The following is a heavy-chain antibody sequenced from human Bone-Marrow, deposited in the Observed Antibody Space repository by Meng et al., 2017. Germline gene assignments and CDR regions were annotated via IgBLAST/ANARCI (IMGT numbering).Heavy chain of an antibody. CDR1: GFTFSSYA. CDR3: ARDLQRYYYDSSAPLDY. J-gene: IGHJ4*02. Sequence: LSLTCAASGFTFSSYAMHWVRQAPGKGLEWVAVISYDGSNKYYADSVKGRFTIPRDNCKNTLYLQMNSLRAEDTAVYYCARDLQRYYYDSSAPLDYWGQGTLVTVSS. V-gene: IGHV3-30*04. CDR2: ISYDGSNK. D-gene: IGHD3-22*01.